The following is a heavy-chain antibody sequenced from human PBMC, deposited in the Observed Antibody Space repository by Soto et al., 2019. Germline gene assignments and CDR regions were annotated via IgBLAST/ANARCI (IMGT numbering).Heavy chain of an antibody. Sequence: SETLSLTCAVSGYSISSGYYWGWIRQPPGKGLEWIGSIYHSGSTYYNPSLKSRVTISVDTSKNQFSLKLSSVTAADTAVYHCASLDFGVDPHYYFDYWGQGTQLTAPQ. V-gene: IGHV4-38-2*01. CDR3: ASLDFGVDPHYYFDY. D-gene: IGHD3-3*01. J-gene: IGHJ4*02. CDR2: IYHSGST. CDR1: GYSISSGYY.